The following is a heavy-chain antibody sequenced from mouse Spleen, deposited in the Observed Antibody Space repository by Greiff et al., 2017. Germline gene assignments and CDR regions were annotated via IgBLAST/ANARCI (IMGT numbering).Heavy chain of an antibody. CDR1: GFNIKDYY. Sequence: EVQLQQSGAELVRSGASVKLSCTASGFNIKDYYMHWVKQRPEQGLEWIGWIDPENGDTEYAPKFQGKATMTADTSSNTAYLQLSSLTSQDTAVYYCNARDWHWYFDVWGAGTTVTVSS. V-gene: IGHV14-4*02. CDR2: IDPENGDT. CDR3: NARDWHWYFDV. J-gene: IGHJ1*01. D-gene: IGHD4-1*01.